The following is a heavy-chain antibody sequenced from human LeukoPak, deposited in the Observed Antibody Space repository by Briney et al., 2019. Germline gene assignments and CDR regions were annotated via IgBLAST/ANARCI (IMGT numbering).Heavy chain of an antibody. CDR3: ARVDTRGWLIYGMDV. CDR2: TYHVGNKN. J-gene: IGHJ6*02. V-gene: IGHV3-30-3*01. Sequence: GGSLRHSRAPSGFTFSSYVMHWVRPAPGKGVEWVAVTYHVGNKNFYAHSVKGRFTISRDTSKNTLNLQMSSVRPEDTAVYYCARVDTRGWLIYGMDVWGQGTTVTVSS. D-gene: IGHD6-19*01. CDR1: GFTFSSYV.